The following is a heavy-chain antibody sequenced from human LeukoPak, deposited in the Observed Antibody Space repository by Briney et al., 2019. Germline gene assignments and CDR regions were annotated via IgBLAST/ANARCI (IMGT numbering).Heavy chain of an antibody. CDR3: ARGFPGYCSGGSCYPTWFDP. V-gene: IGHV3-48*03. CDR2: ISSSGSTI. J-gene: IGHJ5*02. D-gene: IGHD2-15*01. Sequence: PGGSLRLSCAASGFTFSSYEMNWVRQAPGKGLEWASYISSSGSTIYYADSVKGRFTISRDNAKNSLYLQMNSLRAEDTAVYYCARGFPGYCSGGSCYPTWFDPWGQGTLVTVSS. CDR1: GFTFSSYE.